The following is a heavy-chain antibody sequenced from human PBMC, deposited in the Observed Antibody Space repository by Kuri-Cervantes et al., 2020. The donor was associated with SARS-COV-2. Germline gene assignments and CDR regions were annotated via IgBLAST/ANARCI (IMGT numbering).Heavy chain of an antibody. Sequence: GSLRLSCTVSGGSTSSSSYYWGWIRQPPGKGLEWIGSIYYSGSTYYNPSLKSRVTISVDTSKNQFSLKLSSVTAADTAVYYCARRACSSTSCYRALRAFDIWGQGTMVTVSS. CDR1: GGSTSSSSYY. V-gene: IGHV4-39*01. CDR2: IYYSGST. D-gene: IGHD2-2*01. J-gene: IGHJ3*02. CDR3: ARRACSSTSCYRALRAFDI.